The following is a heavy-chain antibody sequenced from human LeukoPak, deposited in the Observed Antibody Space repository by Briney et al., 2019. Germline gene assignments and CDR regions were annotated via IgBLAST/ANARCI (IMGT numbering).Heavy chain of an antibody. Sequence: GGSLRLSCAASGFTFDDYGMNWVRQAPGKGLEWVSGVNWNGGSTGYADSVKGRFTMSRDNAKNSLYLQMNSLRAEDTALYYCARGFYDGVNWFDPWGQGTLVTVSS. V-gene: IGHV3-20*04. CDR1: GFTFDDYG. CDR3: ARGFYDGVNWFDP. J-gene: IGHJ5*02. CDR2: VNWNGGST. D-gene: IGHD5/OR15-5a*01.